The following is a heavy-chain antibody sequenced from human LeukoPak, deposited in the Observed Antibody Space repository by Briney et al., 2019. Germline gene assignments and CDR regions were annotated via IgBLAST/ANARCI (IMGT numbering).Heavy chain of an antibody. CDR2: IYSGGST. J-gene: IGHJ4*02. D-gene: IGHD3-10*01. CDR1: GFTVSSNY. Sequence: GGSLRLSCAASGFTVSSNYMSWVRQAPGKGLEWVSVIYSGGSTYYADSVKGRFTISRDNSKNKLYLQMNSLGAEDTAVYYCARNAMVRGVIMEGWGQGTLVTVSS. CDR3: ARNAMVRGVIMEG. V-gene: IGHV3-53*01.